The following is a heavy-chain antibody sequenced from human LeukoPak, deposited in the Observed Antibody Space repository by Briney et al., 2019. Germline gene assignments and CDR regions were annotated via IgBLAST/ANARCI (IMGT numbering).Heavy chain of an antibody. V-gene: IGHV3-15*01. D-gene: IGHD6-19*01. J-gene: IGHJ4*02. CDR3: TTDSSVAGFDY. CDR2: SKSKTDGRTT. Sequence: GGSLLLSCSASGFTFCNAWMRWVRQAPGKGVEWVGRSKSKTDGRTTDYAAPVKSRFTISRDDSKNTLYLQMNSLKTEDTAVYYCTTDSSVAGFDYWGQGTLVTVSS. CDR1: GFTFCNAW.